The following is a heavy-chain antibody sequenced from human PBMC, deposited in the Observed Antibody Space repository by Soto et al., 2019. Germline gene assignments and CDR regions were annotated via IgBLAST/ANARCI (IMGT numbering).Heavy chain of an antibody. J-gene: IGHJ6*02. CDR1: GGTFSSYA. V-gene: IGHV1-69*13. D-gene: IGHD6-19*01. Sequence: SVKVSCKASGGTFSSYAISWVRQAPGQGLEWMGGIIPIFGTANYAQKFQGRVTITADESTSTAYMELSSLRSEDTAVYYCARDGSSGWQHYYYYSMDVWGQGTTVTVSS. CDR2: IIPIFGTA. CDR3: ARDGSSGWQHYYYYSMDV.